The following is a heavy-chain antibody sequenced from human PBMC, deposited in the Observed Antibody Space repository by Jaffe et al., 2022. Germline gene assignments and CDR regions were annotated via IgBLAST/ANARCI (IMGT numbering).Heavy chain of an antibody. CDR1: GGSISSSSYY. CDR2: IYYSGST. D-gene: IGHD3-10*01. V-gene: IGHV4-39*01. J-gene: IGHJ4*02. CDR3: ARHPVGYGSGSPYYFDY. Sequence: QLQLQESGPGLVKPSETLSLTCTVSGGSISSSSYYWGWIRQPPGKGLEWIGSIYYSGSTYYNPSLKSRVTISVDTSKNQFSLKLSSVTAADTAVYYCARHPVGYGSGSPYYFDYWGQGTLVTVSS.